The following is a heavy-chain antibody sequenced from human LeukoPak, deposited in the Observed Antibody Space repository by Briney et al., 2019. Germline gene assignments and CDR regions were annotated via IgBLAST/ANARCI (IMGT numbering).Heavy chain of an antibody. J-gene: IGHJ5*02. Sequence: PSETLSLTCSVSGDSIYSGDYYWTWIRQPPGKGLERIGYIYYTGSTYYNPSLESRLAISVDTSKNQFSLKLNSVTAADTAVYYCAKVHCNVGSCWFDPWGQGTLVTVSS. D-gene: IGHD2-15*01. CDR2: IYYTGST. CDR3: AKVHCNVGSCWFDP. V-gene: IGHV4-30-4*01. CDR1: GDSIYSGDYY.